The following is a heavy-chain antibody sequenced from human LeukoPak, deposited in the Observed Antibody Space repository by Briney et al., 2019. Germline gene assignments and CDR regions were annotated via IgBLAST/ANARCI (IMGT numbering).Heavy chain of an antibody. CDR3: AREAYCSSTSCYRLDY. CDR1: GGSFSGYY. CDR2: INHSGST. D-gene: IGHD2-2*02. V-gene: IGHV4-34*01. Sequence: SETLSLTCAVYGGSFSGYYWSWIRQPPGKGLEWIGEINHSGSTNYNPSLKSRVTISVDTSKNQFSLKLSSVTAADTAVYYCAREAYCSSTSCYRLDYWGQGTLVTVSS. J-gene: IGHJ4*02.